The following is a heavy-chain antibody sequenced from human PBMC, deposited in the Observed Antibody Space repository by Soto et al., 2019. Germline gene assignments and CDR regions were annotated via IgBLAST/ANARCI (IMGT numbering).Heavy chain of an antibody. CDR3: ARGVGYIVVVPAANYYYGMDV. CDR1: GYTFTGYY. Sequence: ASVKVSCRASGYTFTGYYMHWVRQAPGQGLEWMGWINPNSGGTNYAQKFQGRVTMTRDTSISTAYMELSRLRSDDTAVYYCARGVGYIVVVPAANYYYGMDVWGQGTTVTVSS. J-gene: IGHJ6*02. V-gene: IGHV1-2*02. D-gene: IGHD2-2*01. CDR2: INPNSGGT.